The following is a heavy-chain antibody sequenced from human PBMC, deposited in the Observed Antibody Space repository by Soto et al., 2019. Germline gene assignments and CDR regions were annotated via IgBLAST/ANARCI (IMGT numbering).Heavy chain of an antibody. CDR3: AHQLAVPGRGDYYYYGLDV. V-gene: IGHV2-5*01. Sequence: QITLKESGPTLVRLTQTLTLTCTFSGFSLSTDGVGVGWIRQPPGKTLEWLALIFWNDDERYSPSLKSRLTITKDTSKNQVVLTVTNMDPVDTATYYCAHQLAVPGRGDYYYYGLDVWGQRTTVTVSS. J-gene: IGHJ6*02. D-gene: IGHD6-19*01. CDR1: GFSLSTDGVG. CDR2: IFWNDDE.